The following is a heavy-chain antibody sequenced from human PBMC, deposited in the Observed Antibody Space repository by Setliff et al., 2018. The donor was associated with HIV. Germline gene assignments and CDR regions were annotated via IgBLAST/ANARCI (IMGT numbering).Heavy chain of an antibody. J-gene: IGHJ6*03. CDR2: ISGDTFNT. V-gene: IGHV3-23*01. CDR1: GFTFSSHA. CDR3: AKDIDLGRANFYYYMDV. D-gene: IGHD7-27*01. Sequence: GGSLRLSCTTSGFTFSSHAMSWVRQAPGKGLQWVSGISGDTFNTYTADSVKGRFTISRDNSRNTLYLQMNNLRAEDSGIYYCAKDIDLGRANFYYYMDVWGKGTTVTVSS.